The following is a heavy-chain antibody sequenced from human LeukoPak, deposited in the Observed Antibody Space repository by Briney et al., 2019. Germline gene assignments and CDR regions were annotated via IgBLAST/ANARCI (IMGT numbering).Heavy chain of an antibody. J-gene: IGHJ4*02. V-gene: IGHV5-51*01. CDR2: IYPGDSDT. Sequence: GGSLKISCKGSGYNFTSYWIGWGRQVPGKGLEWMGIIYPGDSDTRYSPSFQGQVTISADKSISTAYLQWSSLKASDTAMYYCARLSARPYYFDYWGQGTLVTVSS. D-gene: IGHD6-6*01. CDR3: ARLSARPYYFDY. CDR1: GYNFTSYW.